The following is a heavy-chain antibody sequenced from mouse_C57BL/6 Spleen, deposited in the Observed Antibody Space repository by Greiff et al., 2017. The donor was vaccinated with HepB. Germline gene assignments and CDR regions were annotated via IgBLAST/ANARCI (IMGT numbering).Heavy chain of an antibody. J-gene: IGHJ3*01. D-gene: IGHD2-1*01. CDR3: TLYWGFAY. V-gene: IGHV6-3*01. CDR2: ISLKSDNYAT. Sequence: EVKLEESGGGLVQPGGSMKLSCVASGFTFSNYWMNWVRQSPEKGLEWVAKISLKSDNYATHYAESVKGRFTISRDDSKSSVYLQMNNLRAEDTGIYYCTLYWGFAYWGQGTLVTVSA. CDR1: GFTFSNYW.